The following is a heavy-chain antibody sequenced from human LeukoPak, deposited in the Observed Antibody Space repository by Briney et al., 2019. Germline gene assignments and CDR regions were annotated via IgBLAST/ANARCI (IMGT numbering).Heavy chain of an antibody. CDR1: GGSISDYY. CDR2: VYYSGNT. Sequence: LETLSLTCTVSGGSISDYYWSWTRQPPGKGLEWIGYVYYSGNTKYNPSFKSRVAISVDTSKNQFSLKLDSVTAADTAVYYCARGDCGGDCYSDLWGQGTLVTVSS. D-gene: IGHD2-21*02. V-gene: IGHV4-59*01. CDR3: ARGDCGGDCYSDL. J-gene: IGHJ5*02.